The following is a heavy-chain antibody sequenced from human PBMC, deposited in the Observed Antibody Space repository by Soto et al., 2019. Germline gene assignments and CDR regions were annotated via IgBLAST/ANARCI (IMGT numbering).Heavy chain of an antibody. J-gene: IGHJ5*02. CDR1: GGSISSGDYY. CDR2: IYYSGST. V-gene: IGHV4-30-4*01. D-gene: IGHD5-12*01. CDR3: ARSRVGYNFSIGNWFDP. Sequence: SETLSLTCTVSGGSISSGDYYWILIRQAPGKGLEWIGYIYYSGSTYYNPSLKSRVTISVDTSKNQFSLKLSSVTAADTAVYYCARSRVGYNFSIGNWFDPWGQGTLVTVSS.